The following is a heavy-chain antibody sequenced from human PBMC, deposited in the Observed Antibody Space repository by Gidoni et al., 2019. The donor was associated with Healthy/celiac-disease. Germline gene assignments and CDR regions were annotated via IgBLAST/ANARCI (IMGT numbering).Heavy chain of an antibody. CDR1: GGSISSSSYY. Sequence: QLQLQESGPGLVKPSETLSLTCTVSGGSISSSSYYWGWIRQPPGKGLEWIGSIYYSGSTYYNPSLKSRVTISVDTSKNQFSLKLSSVTAADTAVYYCARQEVVAAAGTRMGWFDPWGQGTLVTVSS. CDR3: ARQEVVAAAGTRMGWFDP. J-gene: IGHJ5*02. V-gene: IGHV4-39*01. D-gene: IGHD6-13*01. CDR2: IYYSGST.